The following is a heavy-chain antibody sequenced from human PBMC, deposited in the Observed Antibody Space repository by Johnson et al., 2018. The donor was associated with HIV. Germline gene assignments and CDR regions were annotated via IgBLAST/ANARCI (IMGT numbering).Heavy chain of an antibody. V-gene: IGHV3-9*01. CDR2: ISWNSGSI. CDR1: GFTFDDYA. Sequence: EVHLVESGGGSVQPGRSLRLSCAASGFTFDDYAMHWVRQAPGKGLEWVSGISWNSGSIGYVDSVKGRFTISRDNAKNSLYLQMNSLRAEDTAVYYCARGRPSGSHDAFDIWGQGTMVTVSS. CDR3: ARGRPSGSHDAFDI. D-gene: IGHD3-22*01. J-gene: IGHJ3*02.